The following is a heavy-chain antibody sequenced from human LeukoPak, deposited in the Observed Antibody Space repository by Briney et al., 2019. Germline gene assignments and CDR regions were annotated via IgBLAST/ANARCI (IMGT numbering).Heavy chain of an antibody. J-gene: IGHJ3*01. V-gene: IGHV3-53*01. CDR2: IYSGGTT. Sequence: PGGSLRLSCAASGFTFSSYAMSWVRQAPGKGLEWVSIIYSGGTTYYADSVKGRFTISGDNSKNTLYLQMNTLRAEDTAVYYCARDADYGGSPDAFDVWGRGTIVTVSS. D-gene: IGHD4-23*01. CDR3: ARDADYGGSPDAFDV. CDR1: GFTFSSYA.